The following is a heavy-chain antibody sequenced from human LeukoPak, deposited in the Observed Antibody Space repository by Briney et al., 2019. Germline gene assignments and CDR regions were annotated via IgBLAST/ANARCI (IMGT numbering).Heavy chain of an antibody. V-gene: IGHV1-18*01. J-gene: IGHJ5*02. CDR1: GYTFTSYG. CDR3: ARDSEWISNWFDP. Sequence: ASVKVSCKASGYTFTSYGISWVRQAPGQGLEWMGWISAYNGNTNYAQKLQGRVTMTTDTSTSTAYTELRSLRSDDTAVYYCARDSEWISNWFDPWGQGTLVTVSS. D-gene: IGHD5-12*01. CDR2: ISAYNGNT.